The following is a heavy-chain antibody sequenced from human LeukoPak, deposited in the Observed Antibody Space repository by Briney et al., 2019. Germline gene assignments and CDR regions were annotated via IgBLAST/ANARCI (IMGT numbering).Heavy chain of an antibody. CDR3: ASSCYAYYYYMDV. CDR1: GGTFSSYA. CDR2: IIPIFGTA. V-gene: IGHV1-69*05. Sequence: SVKVSCKASGGTFSSYAISWVRQAPGQGLEWMGGIIPIFGTANYAQKFQGRVTITTDESTSTAYMELSSLRSEDTAVYYCASSCYAYYYYMDVWGKGTTVTVSS. J-gene: IGHJ6*03. D-gene: IGHD2-2*01.